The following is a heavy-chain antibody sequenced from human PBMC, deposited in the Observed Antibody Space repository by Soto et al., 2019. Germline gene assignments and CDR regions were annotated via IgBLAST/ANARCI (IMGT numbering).Heavy chain of an antibody. CDR3: ARVHKEELVTVPAAHYDH. Sequence: QVRLQESGPGLVKSSETLSLTCTVSGGSLSSFYWGWIRRPPGKGLEWIGYIYHSGTTRYNSSLKSRVTMSVDSSKNEFSLKLTSVTAADTATYYCARVHKEELVTVPAAHYDHWGHGTLVIVAS. CDR1: GGSLSSFY. V-gene: IGHV4-59*01. CDR2: IYHSGTT. D-gene: IGHD2-2*01. J-gene: IGHJ4*01.